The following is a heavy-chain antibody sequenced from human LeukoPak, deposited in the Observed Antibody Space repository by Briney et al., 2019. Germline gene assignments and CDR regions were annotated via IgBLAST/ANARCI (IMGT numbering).Heavy chain of an antibody. D-gene: IGHD3-10*01. J-gene: IGHJ4*02. Sequence: SETLSLTCTVSGGSISSSSYYWGWIRQPPGKGLEWIGSIYYSGSTYYNPSLKSRVTISVDTSKNQFSLKLSSVTAADTAVYYCARVNTMVRGVDYWGQGTLVTVSS. CDR1: GGSISSSSYY. CDR3: ARVNTMVRGVDY. CDR2: IYYSGST. V-gene: IGHV4-39*07.